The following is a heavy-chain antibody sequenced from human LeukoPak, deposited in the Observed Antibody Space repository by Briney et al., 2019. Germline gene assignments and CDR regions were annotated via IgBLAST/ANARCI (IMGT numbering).Heavy chain of an antibody. J-gene: IGHJ1*01. Sequence: ASVKVSCKASGYTFTSYGISWVRQAPGQGLEWMGWINPNSGGTNYAQKFQGRVTMTRDTSISTAYMELSRLRSDDTAVYYCARGEVVVVAATIYFQHWGQGTLVTVSS. D-gene: IGHD2-15*01. V-gene: IGHV1-2*02. CDR1: GYTFTSYG. CDR3: ARGEVVVVAATIYFQH. CDR2: INPNSGGT.